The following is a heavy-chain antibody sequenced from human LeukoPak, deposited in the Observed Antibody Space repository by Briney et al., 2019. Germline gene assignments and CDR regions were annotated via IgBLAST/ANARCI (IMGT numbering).Heavy chain of an antibody. D-gene: IGHD2/OR15-2a*01. CDR1: GFTFSNYA. CDR3: AKFSTHYDY. CDR2: ISANGDNT. Sequence: GGSLRLSCAVSGFTFSNYAMSWVRQAPGKGLEWVSLISANGDNTYYADFVKGRFTISRDNSRSTLYLQMNSLRAEDTAIYYCAKFSTHYDYWGQGTLVTVSS. V-gene: IGHV3-23*01. J-gene: IGHJ4*02.